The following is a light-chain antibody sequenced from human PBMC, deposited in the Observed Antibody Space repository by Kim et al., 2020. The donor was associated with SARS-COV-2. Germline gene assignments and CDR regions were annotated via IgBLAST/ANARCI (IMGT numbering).Light chain of an antibody. CDR1: QSISSH. V-gene: IGKV1-39*01. Sequence: DIKMTQSPSSLSASVGDRVTITCRTTQSISSHLNWYQQKPGRAPTLLISAASTLQGGVPSRFSGSGSETDFTLTISSLQPEDFSTYICQQSYITPFTFGPGTKVDIK. J-gene: IGKJ3*01. CDR3: QQSYITPFT. CDR2: AAS.